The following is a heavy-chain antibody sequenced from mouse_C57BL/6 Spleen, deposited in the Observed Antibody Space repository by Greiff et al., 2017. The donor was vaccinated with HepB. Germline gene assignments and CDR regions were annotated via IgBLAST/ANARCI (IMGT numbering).Heavy chain of an antibody. CDR2: IHPNSGST. V-gene: IGHV1-64*01. CDR1: GYTFTSYW. CDR3: QSYYYGSSYSYYFDY. Sequence: QVQLQQPGAELVKPGASVKLSCKASGYTFTSYWMHWVKQRPGQGLEWIGMIHPNSGSTNYNEKFKSKATLTVDKSSSTAYMQLSSLTSEDSAVYYWQSYYYGSSYSYYFDYWGQGTTLTVSS. D-gene: IGHD1-1*01. J-gene: IGHJ2*01.